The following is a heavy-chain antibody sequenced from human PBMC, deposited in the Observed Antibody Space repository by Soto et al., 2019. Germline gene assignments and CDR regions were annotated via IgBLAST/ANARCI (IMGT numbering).Heavy chain of an antibody. D-gene: IGHD4-17*01. V-gene: IGHV4-31*03. J-gene: IGHJ3*02. Sequence: SETLSLTCIVSGDSISTGGYYWTWIRLHPGTGLEWIGHIYSSGTTSYNPSLRSRVTISVDTSKNQFSLKLSSVTAADTAVYYCAREDYRDSSYAFDIWGHGTMVTVSS. CDR2: IYSSGTT. CDR1: GDSISTGGYY. CDR3: AREDYRDSSYAFDI.